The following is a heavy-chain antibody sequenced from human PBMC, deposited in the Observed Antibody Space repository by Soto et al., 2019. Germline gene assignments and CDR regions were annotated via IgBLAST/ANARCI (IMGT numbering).Heavy chain of an antibody. CDR2: ISAYNGNT. CDR3: ARDLTLYYYDSSGYYFAPADYYGMDV. D-gene: IGHD3-22*01. CDR1: GYTFTSYG. J-gene: IGHJ6*02. Sequence: GASVKVSCKASGYTFTSYGSSWVRQAPGQGLEWMGWISAYNGNTNYAQKLQGRVTMTTDTSTSTAYMELRSLRSDDTAVYYCARDLTLYYYDSSGYYFAPADYYGMDVWGQGTTVTSP. V-gene: IGHV1-18*01.